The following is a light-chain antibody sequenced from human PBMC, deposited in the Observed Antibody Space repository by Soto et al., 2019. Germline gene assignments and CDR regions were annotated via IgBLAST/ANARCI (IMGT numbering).Light chain of an antibody. CDR3: QSYDISLSGYV. V-gene: IGLV1-51*01. J-gene: IGLJ1*01. CDR1: TSNIGRNF. Sequence: QSVLTQPPSVSAAPGQKVTITCSGSTSNIGRNFISWYQQVPGTAPKLLIYDNNQRPLGIPDRFSGSKSGTSGTLDISGLQTGDEADYYCQSYDISLSGYVFGTGTKVTVL. CDR2: DNN.